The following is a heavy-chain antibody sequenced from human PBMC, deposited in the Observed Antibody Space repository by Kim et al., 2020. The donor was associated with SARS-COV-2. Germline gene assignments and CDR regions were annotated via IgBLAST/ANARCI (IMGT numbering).Heavy chain of an antibody. Sequence: GGSLRLSCAASGFTFNNYGMHWVRQAPGKGLEWVAAIWNDGSFQYYADSVKGRFTISRDNSRNMLWLQMNSLIADDTAVYFCARSPLSRTITTSYYMDV. V-gene: IGHV3-33*01. J-gene: IGHJ6*03. CDR3: ARSPLSRTITTSYYMDV. D-gene: IGHD1-20*01. CDR1: GFTFNNYG. CDR2: IWNDGSFQ.